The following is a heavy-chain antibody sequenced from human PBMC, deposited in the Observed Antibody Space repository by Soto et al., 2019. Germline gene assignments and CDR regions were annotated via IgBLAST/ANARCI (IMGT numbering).Heavy chain of an antibody. CDR1: GFTFSSYG. CDR3: ARDRAVDGTWGEAFDN. J-gene: IGHJ3*02. D-gene: IGHD6-19*01. Sequence: QVQLVESGGGVVQPGRSLRLSCAASGFTFSSYGMHWVRQAPGKGLEWVAVIWYDGSNKYYADSVKGRFTISRDNSKNTLYLQMNSLRAEDTAVYYCARDRAVDGTWGEAFDNWGQGTMVTVSS. CDR2: IWYDGSNK. V-gene: IGHV3-33*01.